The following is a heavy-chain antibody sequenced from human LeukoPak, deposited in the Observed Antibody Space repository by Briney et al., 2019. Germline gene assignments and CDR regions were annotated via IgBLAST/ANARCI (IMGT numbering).Heavy chain of an antibody. D-gene: IGHD3-3*01. CDR2: IYYSDYT. J-gene: IGHJ4*02. CDR1: GGSISSYS. V-gene: IGHV4-59*01. CDR3: ARGRERGYYPFDY. Sequence: SETLSLTCTVSGGSISSYSWSRTRQPPGKGLEWIGYIYYSDYTNYNPSLKSRVTMSVDTSKNQFSLKLTSVTAADTAVYYCARGRERGYYPFDYWGQGILVTVSS.